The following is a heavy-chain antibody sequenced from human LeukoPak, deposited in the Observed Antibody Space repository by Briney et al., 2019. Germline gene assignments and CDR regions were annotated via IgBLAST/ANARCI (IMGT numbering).Heavy chain of an antibody. CDR1: GGSISSYY. CDR3: ASRDY. CDR2: IYYSGST. V-gene: IGHV4-59*01. Sequence: PSETLSLTCTVSGGSISSYYWSWIRQPPGKGLEWIGYIYYSGSTNYNPSLKSRVTISVDTSKNQFSLKLSSVTAADTAVYYCASRDYWGQGTLVTVSS. J-gene: IGHJ4*02.